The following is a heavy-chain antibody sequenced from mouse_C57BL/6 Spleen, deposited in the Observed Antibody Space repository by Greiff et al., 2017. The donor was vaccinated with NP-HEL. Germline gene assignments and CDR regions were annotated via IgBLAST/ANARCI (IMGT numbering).Heavy chain of an antibody. CDR3: AKSSYYSNGGAMDY. CDR2: IWRGGST. CDR1: GFSLTSYG. D-gene: IGHD2-5*01. Sequence: VKLMESGPGLVQPSQSLSITCTVSGFSLTSYGVHWVRQSPGKGLEWLGVIWRGGSTDYNAAFMSRLSITKDNSKSQVFFKMNSLQADDTAIYYCAKSSYYSNGGAMDYWGQGTSVTVSS. V-gene: IGHV2-5*01. J-gene: IGHJ4*01.